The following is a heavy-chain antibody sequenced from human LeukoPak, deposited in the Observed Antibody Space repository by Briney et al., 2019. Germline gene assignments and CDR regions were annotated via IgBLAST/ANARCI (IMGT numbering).Heavy chain of an antibody. CDR3: VRGSRGNGYGYWGDY. J-gene: IGHJ4*02. D-gene: IGHD2-15*01. Sequence: GGSLRLSCAASGFTFSHYGMHWVRQAPGMGLEWVAVIWFHGGEIHYPDSVKGRFTISRDNSKNTLYLQMDNLRADDTAVYYCVRGSRGNGYGYWGDYWGQGTLVTVSP. CDR2: IWFHGGEI. CDR1: GFTFSHYG. V-gene: IGHV3-33*01.